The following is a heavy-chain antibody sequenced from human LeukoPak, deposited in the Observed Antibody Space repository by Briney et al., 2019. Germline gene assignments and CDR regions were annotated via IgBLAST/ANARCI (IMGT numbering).Heavy chain of an antibody. CDR3: ARANSYDSSGYYSHDAFDI. CDR1: GYTFTSYG. V-gene: IGHV1-2*02. J-gene: IGHJ3*02. CDR2: INPNSGGT. Sequence: ASVKVSCKASGYTFTSYGISWVRQAPGQGLEWMGWINPNSGGTNYAQKFQGRVTMTRDTSISTAYMELSRLRSDDTAVYYCARANSYDSSGYYSHDAFDIWGQGTMVTVSS. D-gene: IGHD3-22*01.